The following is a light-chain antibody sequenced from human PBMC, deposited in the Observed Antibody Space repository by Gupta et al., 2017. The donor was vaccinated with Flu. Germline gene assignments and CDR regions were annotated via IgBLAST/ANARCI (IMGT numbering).Light chain of an antibody. Sequence: ESATLSCGASQTVYSDYLAWYQQKPGLAPRLLIFHTSNRATGVPDRFSGSGSGTDFTLIISRLEPEDCAVYYCQQYGTTPFTFGPGTKVDI. CDR2: HTS. J-gene: IGKJ3*01. V-gene: IGKV3D-20*01. CDR3: QQYGTTPFT. CDR1: QTVYSDY.